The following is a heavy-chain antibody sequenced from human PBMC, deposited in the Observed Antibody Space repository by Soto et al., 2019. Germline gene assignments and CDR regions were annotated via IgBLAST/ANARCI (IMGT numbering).Heavy chain of an antibody. CDR3: AKDETMSLAGTTVDY. Sequence: QVQLVESGGGMVQPGRSLRLSCAASGFTFFRYGMHWFRQAPGKRPEWVAVISYDGSNKYYGDSVEGRFTISRDNSQNTLYLQMNSLRPEDTAVYYCAKDETMSLAGTTVDYWGQGTLVTVSS. J-gene: IGHJ4*02. V-gene: IGHV3-30*18. D-gene: IGHD6-19*01. CDR2: ISYDGSNK. CDR1: GFTFFRYG.